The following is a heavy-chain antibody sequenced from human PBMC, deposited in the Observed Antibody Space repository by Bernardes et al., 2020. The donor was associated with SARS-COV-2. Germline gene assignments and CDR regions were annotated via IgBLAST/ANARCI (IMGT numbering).Heavy chain of an antibody. D-gene: IGHD3-16*01. CDR1: GFSFSSFG. CDR2: MWNDGSSK. Sequence: GSLRLSSASSGFSFSSFGMLWVRPAPGKGLEWVATMWNDGSSKFYADSVNGRFTISRDTSKNTLFLQMNSLRAEDTAVYYCARGGVAAGIWGIDLWGQGTLVTVSS. V-gene: IGHV3-33*01. J-gene: IGHJ4*02. CDR3: ARGGVAAGIWGIDL.